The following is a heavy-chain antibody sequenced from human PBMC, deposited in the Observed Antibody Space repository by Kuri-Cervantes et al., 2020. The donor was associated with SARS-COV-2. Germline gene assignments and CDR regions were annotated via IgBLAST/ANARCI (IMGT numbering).Heavy chain of an antibody. CDR2: INHSGST. V-gene: IGHV4-34*01. J-gene: IGHJ4*01. D-gene: IGHD2-2*01. Sequence: SETLSLTCAVYGGSFSGYYWSWIRQPPGKGLEWIGEINHSGSTNYNPSLKSRVTISVDTSKNQFSLKLSSVTAADTAVYYCARGGEDIVVVPAAPIRGSPFDYWGHGTLVTVSS. CDR3: ARGGEDIVVVPAAPIRGSPFDY. CDR1: GGSFSGYY.